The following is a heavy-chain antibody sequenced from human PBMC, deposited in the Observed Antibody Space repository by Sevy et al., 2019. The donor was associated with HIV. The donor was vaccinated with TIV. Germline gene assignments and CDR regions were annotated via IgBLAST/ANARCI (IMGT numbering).Heavy chain of an antibody. D-gene: IGHD2-2*02. J-gene: IGHJ6*02. V-gene: IGHV3-23*01. CDR2: ISGSGGST. CDR1: GFTFSSYD. Sequence: GGSLRLSCAASGFTFSSYDMSWVRQAPGKGLEWVSAISGSGGSTYYADSVKGRFTISRDNSKNTLYLQMNSLRAEDTAVYYCAKSEKDCSSTSCYTGYYGMDVWGQGTTVTVSS. CDR3: AKSEKDCSSTSCYTGYYGMDV.